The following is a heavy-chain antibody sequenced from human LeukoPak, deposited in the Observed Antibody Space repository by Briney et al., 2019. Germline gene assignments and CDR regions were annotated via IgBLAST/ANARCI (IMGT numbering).Heavy chain of an antibody. Sequence: SQTLSLTCTVSGDSSSSGDYFWNWIRQPPGKGLEWIGYIYYSGSTYYNPSLKSRVTISVDTSKNQFSLKLSSVTAADTAVYYCARVRRIDYSNYGYWGQGTLVTVSS. CDR1: GDSSSSGDYF. V-gene: IGHV4-30-4*08. D-gene: IGHD4-11*01. CDR3: ARVRRIDYSNYGY. CDR2: IYYSGST. J-gene: IGHJ4*02.